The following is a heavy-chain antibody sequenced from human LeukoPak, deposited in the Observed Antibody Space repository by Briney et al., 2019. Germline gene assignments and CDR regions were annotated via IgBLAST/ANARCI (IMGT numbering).Heavy chain of an antibody. J-gene: IGHJ3*02. CDR1: GGSISRYY. Sequence: PSETLSLTCTVAGGSISRYYWSWIRQPPGKGLEWIGYIYYSGSTNYNPSLKSRVTISVDTSKNQFSLKLSSVTAAHTAVYYCAREGTPEDERSDIVVVPAAPDAFDIWGQGTMVTVSS. CDR3: AREGTPEDERSDIVVVPAAPDAFDI. D-gene: IGHD2-2*01. CDR2: IYYSGST. V-gene: IGHV4-59*01.